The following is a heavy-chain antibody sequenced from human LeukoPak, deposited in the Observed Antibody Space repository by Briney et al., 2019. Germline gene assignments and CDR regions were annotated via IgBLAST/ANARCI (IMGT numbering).Heavy chain of an antibody. J-gene: IGHJ4*02. CDR2: ISSSSSGI. V-gene: IGHV3-48*02. CDR3: ARAAMVRGVDYFDS. Sequence: TGGSLRLSCAASGFTFSTYSMNWVRQAPGKGLEWVSHISSSSSGIYYADSVKGRFTISRDNAKNSLYLQMNSLRDEDTAVYYCARAAMVRGVDYFDSWGQGTLVTVSS. CDR1: GFTFSTYS. D-gene: IGHD3-10*01.